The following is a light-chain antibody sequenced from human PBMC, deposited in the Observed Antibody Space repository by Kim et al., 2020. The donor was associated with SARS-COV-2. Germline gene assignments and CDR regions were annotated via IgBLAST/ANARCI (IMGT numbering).Light chain of an antibody. CDR2: DAV. CDR1: HDINKY. J-gene: IGKJ4*01. CDR3: QQYDSLPLT. V-gene: IGKV1-33*01. Sequence: ASVRDRVTITCQASHDINKYLSWYQQKPGKAPKLLIYDAVNVETGVPSRFSGSGSGTHFTLTIGSLQPEDIATYYCQQYDSLPLTFGGGTKVDIK.